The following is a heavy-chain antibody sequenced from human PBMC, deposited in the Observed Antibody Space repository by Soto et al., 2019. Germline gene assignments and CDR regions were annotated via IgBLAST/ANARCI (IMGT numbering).Heavy chain of an antibody. CDR3: ARLLYDRSGYYYFDY. CDR1: GGSLSTSNYY. D-gene: IGHD3-22*01. J-gene: IGHJ4*02. CDR2: VYYSGRP. V-gene: IGHV4-39*01. Sequence: SETLSLTCTVSGGSLSTSNYYWGWIRQPPGKGLEWMGSVYYSGRPYDNPSLKSRVTIFVDTLRSQFSLRLSFVTAADTALYYCARLLYDRSGYYYFDYWGQGIQVTVS.